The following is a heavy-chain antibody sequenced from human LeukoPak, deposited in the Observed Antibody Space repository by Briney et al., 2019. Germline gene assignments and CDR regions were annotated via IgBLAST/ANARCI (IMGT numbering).Heavy chain of an antibody. CDR3: ASPGGFWSGNDAFDI. J-gene: IGHJ3*02. Sequence: SETLSLTCTVSGGSISSYYWSWIRQPPGKGLEWIGYIYYSGSTNYNPSLKSRVTISVDTSKNQFSLKLSSVTAADTAVYYCASPGGFWSGNDAFDIWGQGTMVTVSS. D-gene: IGHD3-3*01. CDR2: IYYSGST. CDR1: GGSISSYY. V-gene: IGHV4-59*08.